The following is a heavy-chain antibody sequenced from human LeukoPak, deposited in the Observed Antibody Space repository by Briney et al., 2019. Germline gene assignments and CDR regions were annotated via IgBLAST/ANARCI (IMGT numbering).Heavy chain of an antibody. J-gene: IGHJ4*02. D-gene: IGHD6-6*01. Sequence: SETLSLTCAVYGGSFSGYYWSWIRQPPGKGLEWIGEINHSGSTNYNPSLKSRVTISVDTSKNQFSLKLSSVTAADTAVSYCAILATDHGYSSSSDGYWGQGTLVTVSS. CDR2: INHSGST. CDR1: GGSFSGYY. CDR3: AILATDHGYSSSSDGY. V-gene: IGHV4-34*01.